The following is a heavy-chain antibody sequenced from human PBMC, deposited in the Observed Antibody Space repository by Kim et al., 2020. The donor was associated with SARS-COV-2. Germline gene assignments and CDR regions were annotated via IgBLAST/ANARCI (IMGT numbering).Heavy chain of an antibody. V-gene: IGHV4-39*01. CDR1: GGSISSSSYY. Sequence: SETLSLTCTVSGGSISSSSYYWGWIRQPPGKGLEWIGSIYYSGSTYYNPSLKSRVTISVDTSKNQFSLKLSSVTAAHTAVYYCARPQDGVWGQGTTVTVSS. CDR2: IYYSGST. J-gene: IGHJ6*02. CDR3: ARPQDGV.